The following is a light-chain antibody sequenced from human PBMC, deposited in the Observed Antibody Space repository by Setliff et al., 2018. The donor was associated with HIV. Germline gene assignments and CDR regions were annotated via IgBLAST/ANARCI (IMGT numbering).Light chain of an antibody. CDR1: SSDVGGYSH. CDR2: EVR. V-gene: IGLV2-14*01. Sequence: LAQPASVSGSPGQSITISCTGTSSDVGGYSHVSWYQQHPGKAPKLIIYEVRNRPSGVSNRFSGPKSGNTASLTISGLQAEDEADYYCSSYAITNTLPFGTGTKGTVL. CDR3: SSYAITNTLP. J-gene: IGLJ1*01.